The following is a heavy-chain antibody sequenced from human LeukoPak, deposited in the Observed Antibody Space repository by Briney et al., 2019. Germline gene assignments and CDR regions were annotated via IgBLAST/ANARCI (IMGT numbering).Heavy chain of an antibody. D-gene: IGHD5/OR15-5a*01. J-gene: IGHJ5*02. V-gene: IGHV4-30-4*01. CDR2: IYYSGST. CDR1: GGSISSGDYY. CDR3: ARSTRNRLYNWFDP. Sequence: SQTLSLTCTVSGGSISSGDYYWSWIRQPPGKGLEWIGYIYYSGSTYYNPSLKSRVTISVDTSKNQFSLKLSSVTAADTAVYYCARSTRNRLYNWFDPWGQGTLVTVSS.